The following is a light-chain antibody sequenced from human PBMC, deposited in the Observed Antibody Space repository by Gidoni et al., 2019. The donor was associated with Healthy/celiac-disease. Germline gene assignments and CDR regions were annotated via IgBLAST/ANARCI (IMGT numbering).Light chain of an antibody. Sequence: QSALTQPASVSGSPGQSITIPCTGTSSDVGGYNSVSWYHQHPGKAPKLMIYEVSNRPSGVSNRFSGSKSGNTASLTISGLRAEDEADYYCSSYTSSSTWVFGGGTKLTVL. V-gene: IGLV2-14*01. CDR1: SSDVGGYNS. J-gene: IGLJ3*02. CDR3: SSYTSSSTWV. CDR2: EVS.